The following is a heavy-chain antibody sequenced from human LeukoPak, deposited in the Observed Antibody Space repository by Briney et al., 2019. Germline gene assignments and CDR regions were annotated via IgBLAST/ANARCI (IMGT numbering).Heavy chain of an antibody. D-gene: IGHD6-13*01. Sequence: GGSLRLSCAASGFTVSSNYMSWVRQAPGKGLEWVSDISGSGGSTYYADSVKGRFTISRDNSKNTLYLQMNSLRAEDTAVYYCAKASRDKAAAGTFDYWGQGTLVTVSS. CDR2: ISGSGGST. CDR1: GFTVSSNY. V-gene: IGHV3-23*01. J-gene: IGHJ4*02. CDR3: AKASRDKAAAGTFDY.